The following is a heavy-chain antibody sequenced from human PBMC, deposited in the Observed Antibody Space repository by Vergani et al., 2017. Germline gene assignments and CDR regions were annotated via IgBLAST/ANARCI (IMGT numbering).Heavy chain of an antibody. CDR3: GRVADFYGLGSRLLDL. D-gene: IGHD3-10*01. CDR1: GGSFSGYY. J-gene: IGHJ5*02. V-gene: IGHV4-34*01. CDR2: INHSGST. Sequence: QVQLQQWGAGLLKPSETLSLTCAVYGGSFSGYYWSWIRQPPGKGLEWIGEINHSGSTNYNPSLKSRVTMSVDTSKNQFSLKLSSVTAADTAVYYCGRVADFYGLGSRLLDLWGQGILVTVSS.